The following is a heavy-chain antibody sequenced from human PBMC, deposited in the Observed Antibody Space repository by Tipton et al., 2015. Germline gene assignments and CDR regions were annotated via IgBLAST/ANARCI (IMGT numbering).Heavy chain of an antibody. CDR2: IYNSGTT. J-gene: IGHJ5*02. CDR3: ARRIDIQSTSSWFDP. Sequence: TLSLTCTVSRGSVRSGDDYWSWIRQPPGKGLEWLGDIYNSGTTHINPSLKSRATISVDTSKNQFSLKLTFVTAADTAVYYCARRIDIQSTSSWFDPWGQGTLVTVSS. V-gene: IGHV4-30-4*01. CDR1: RGSVRSGDDY. D-gene: IGHD1-26*01.